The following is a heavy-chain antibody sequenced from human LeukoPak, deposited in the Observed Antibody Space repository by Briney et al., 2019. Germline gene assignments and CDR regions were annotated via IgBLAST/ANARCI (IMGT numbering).Heavy chain of an antibody. CDR3: AKTMGAIDHDY. CDR1: GYSFTSYW. J-gene: IGHJ4*02. CDR2: ITGTGGGT. Sequence: GESLKISCKGSGYSFTSYWIGWVRQAPGKGLEWVSTITGTGGGTYYADSIKGRFTFSRDNSRNTLYLQMNSLRAEDTAVYYCAKTMGAIDHDYWGQGTLVTVSS. D-gene: IGHD1-26*01. V-gene: IGHV3-23*01.